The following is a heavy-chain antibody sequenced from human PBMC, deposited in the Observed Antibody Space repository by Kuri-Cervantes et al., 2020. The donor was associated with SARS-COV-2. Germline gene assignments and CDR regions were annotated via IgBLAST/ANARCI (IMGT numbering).Heavy chain of an antibody. V-gene: IGHV1-2*02. CDR3: AGDVCSGGSCYHYYMDV. CDR1: GFTFSSYA. Sequence: GESLKISCAASGFTFSSYAMHWVRQAPGQGLEWMGWINPNSGGTNYAQKFQGRATMTRDTSISTAYMELSRLRSDDTAVYYCAGDVCSGGSCYHYYMDVWGKGTTVTVSS. D-gene: IGHD2-15*01. CDR2: INPNSGGT. J-gene: IGHJ6*03.